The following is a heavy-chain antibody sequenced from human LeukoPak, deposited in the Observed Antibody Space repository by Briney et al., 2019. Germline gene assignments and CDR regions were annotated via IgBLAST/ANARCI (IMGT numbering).Heavy chain of an antibody. CDR2: INTNTGNP. V-gene: IGHV7-4-1*02. Sequence: ASVKVSCKASGYTFTSYAMNWVRQAPGQGLEWMGWINTNTGNPTYAQGFTGRFVFSLDTSASTAYLQISSLKAEDTAVYYCARGLRGGCSSTSCLLEQPSDYWGQGTLVTVSS. D-gene: IGHD2-2*01. CDR3: ARGLRGGCSSTSCLLEQPSDY. CDR1: GYTFTSYA. J-gene: IGHJ4*02.